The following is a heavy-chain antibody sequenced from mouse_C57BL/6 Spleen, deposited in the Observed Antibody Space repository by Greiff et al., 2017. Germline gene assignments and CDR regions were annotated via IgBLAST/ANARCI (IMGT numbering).Heavy chain of an antibody. J-gene: IGHJ2*01. D-gene: IGHD4-1*01. CDR3: ARGNWGYFDY. CDR1: GYAFSSYW. V-gene: IGHV1-80*01. Sequence: QVHVKQSGAELVKPGASVKISCKASGYAFSSYWMNWVKQRPGKGLEWIGQIYPGDGDTNYNGKFKGKATLTADKSSSTAYMQLSSLTSEDSAVYFCARGNWGYFDYWGQGTTLTVSS. CDR2: IYPGDGDT.